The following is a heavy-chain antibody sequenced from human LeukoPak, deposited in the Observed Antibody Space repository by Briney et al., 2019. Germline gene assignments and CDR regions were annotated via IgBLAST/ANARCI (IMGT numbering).Heavy chain of an antibody. Sequence: ASVKVSCKASGGTFSSYAISWVRQAPGQGLEWMGGIIPIFGTASYAQKFQGRVTMTRDTSTSTVYMELSSLRSEDTAVYYCASGGRVVPAAIPWFDPWGQGTLVTVSS. D-gene: IGHD2-2*01. V-gene: IGHV1-69*05. CDR2: IIPIFGTA. J-gene: IGHJ5*02. CDR3: ASGGRVVPAAIPWFDP. CDR1: GGTFSSYA.